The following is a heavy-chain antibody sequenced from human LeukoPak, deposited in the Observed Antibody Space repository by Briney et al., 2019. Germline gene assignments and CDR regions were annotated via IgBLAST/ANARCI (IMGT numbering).Heavy chain of an antibody. CDR1: GASISSYY. CDR3: ARDLGVGATTQDWFDP. V-gene: IGHV4-4*07. CDR2: IHISGST. J-gene: IGHJ5*02. D-gene: IGHD1-26*01. Sequence: SETLSLTCTVSGASISSYYWSWIRQPAGKGLEWIGRIHISGSTNYNPSLKSRVTMSVDTSKNQFSLKLSSVTAADTAVYYCARDLGVGATTQDWFDPWGQGTLVTVSS.